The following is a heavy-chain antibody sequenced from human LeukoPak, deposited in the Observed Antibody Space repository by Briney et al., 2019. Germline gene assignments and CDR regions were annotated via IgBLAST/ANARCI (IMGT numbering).Heavy chain of an antibody. Sequence: PSETLSLTCTVSGDSISSYTWSWIRQPPGKGLEWIGYIYHSGSTYYNPSLKSRVTISVDRSKNQFSLKLSSVTAADTAVYYCAAGGYWGQGTLVTVSS. CDR1: GDSISSYT. CDR2: IYHSGST. J-gene: IGHJ4*02. CDR3: AAGGY. V-gene: IGHV4-30-2*01.